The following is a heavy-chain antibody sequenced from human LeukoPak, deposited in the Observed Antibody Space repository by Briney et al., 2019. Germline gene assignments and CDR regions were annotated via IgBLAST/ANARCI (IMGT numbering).Heavy chain of an antibody. Sequence: SQTLSLTCTVSGGSISSGGYYWSWIRQHPGKGLEWIGYIYYSGSTYYNPSLKSRVTISVDTSKNQFSLKLSSVTAADTAVYCCARESSPGSGYCSSTSCYTGAFDIWGQGTMVTVSS. CDR3: ARESSPGSGYCSSTSCYTGAFDI. CDR2: IYYSGST. D-gene: IGHD2-2*02. J-gene: IGHJ3*02. CDR1: GGSISSGGYY. V-gene: IGHV4-31*03.